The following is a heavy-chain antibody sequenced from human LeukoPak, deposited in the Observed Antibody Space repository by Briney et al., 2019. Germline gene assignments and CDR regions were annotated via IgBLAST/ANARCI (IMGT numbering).Heavy chain of an antibody. CDR3: ARDRLRRDPRQSWFDP. Sequence: QAGGSLRLSCAASGFTFSSYAMHWVRQAPGKGLEYVSAISSNGGSTYYADSVKGRFTISRDNSKNTLYLQMNSLRAEDTAVYYCARDRLRRDPRQSWFDPWGQGTLVTVSS. CDR1: GFTFSSYA. J-gene: IGHJ5*02. CDR2: ISSNGGST. V-gene: IGHV3-64*02. D-gene: IGHD4-17*01.